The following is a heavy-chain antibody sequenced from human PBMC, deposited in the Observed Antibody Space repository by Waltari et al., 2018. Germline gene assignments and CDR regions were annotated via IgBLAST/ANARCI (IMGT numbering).Heavy chain of an antibody. D-gene: IGHD3-16*01. CDR2: VYTTGTT. CDR1: GVSIRDYY. CDR3: ARGYSDDGGEYFQH. Sequence: QVQLQESGPRLVEPWETLSLTCRISGVSIRDYYWSWIRPPAGKGLEFIGRVYTTGTTDYNPSLRSRATVSVDKSKNHFSLSLTSVTAADTAIYYCARGYSDDGGEYFQHWGQGTLVSVSS. V-gene: IGHV4-4*07. J-gene: IGHJ1*01.